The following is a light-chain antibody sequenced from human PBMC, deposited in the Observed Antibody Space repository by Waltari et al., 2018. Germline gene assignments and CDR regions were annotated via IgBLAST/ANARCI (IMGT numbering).Light chain of an antibody. CDR2: GAS. J-gene: IGKJ3*01. CDR3: QQYNNWPRT. V-gene: IGKV3-15*01. Sequence: EIVMTQSPATLSVSPGERATLSCRASQSVSSNLAWYQQKPGQAPRPRIYGASTRATGIPARFSGSGSGTEFTLTISTLQSEDFAVYYCQQYNNWPRTFGPGTKVDIK. CDR1: QSVSSN.